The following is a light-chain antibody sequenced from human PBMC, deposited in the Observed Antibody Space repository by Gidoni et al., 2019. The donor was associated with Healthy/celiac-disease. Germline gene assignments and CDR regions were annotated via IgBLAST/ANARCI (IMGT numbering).Light chain of an antibody. Sequence: EIVMTQSPATLSVSPGERATLSCRASQSVSSNLAWYQHKPGQAPRLLIYGASTRATGIPARLSGSGSGTEFTLTISSLKSEDFAVYYCQQYNNWPTWTFGQGTKVEIK. CDR2: GAS. V-gene: IGKV3-15*01. CDR3: QQYNNWPTWT. CDR1: QSVSSN. J-gene: IGKJ1*01.